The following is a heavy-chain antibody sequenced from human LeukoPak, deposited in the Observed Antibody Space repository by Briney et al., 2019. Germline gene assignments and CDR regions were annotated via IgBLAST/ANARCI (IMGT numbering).Heavy chain of an antibody. Sequence: SETLSLTCTVSGGSISSSYWSWIRQPPGKGLEWIGHIYYSGSTNFNPSLKSRVTLSLDTSKNQFSLKLIPVTAADTAVYYCARGAGKYYFHGMDVWGQGTTVTVSS. J-gene: IGHJ6*02. CDR2: IYYSGST. CDR1: GGSISSSY. V-gene: IGHV4-59*01. CDR3: ARGAGKYYFHGMDV.